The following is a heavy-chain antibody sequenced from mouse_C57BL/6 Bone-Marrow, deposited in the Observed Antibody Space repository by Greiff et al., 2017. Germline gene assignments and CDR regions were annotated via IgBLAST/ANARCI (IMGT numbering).Heavy chain of an antibody. V-gene: IGHV1-64*01. CDR1: GYTFTSYW. CDR2: IHPNSGST. J-gene: IGHJ2*01. D-gene: IGHD1-3*01. Sequence: VQLQQPGAELVKPGASVKLSCKASGYTFTSYWMHWVKQRPGQGLEWIGMIHPNSGSTNYNEKFKSKATLTVDKSSSTAYMQRSSLTSEDSAVYYCARRLTSYYFDYWGQGTTLTVSS. CDR3: ARRLTSYYFDY.